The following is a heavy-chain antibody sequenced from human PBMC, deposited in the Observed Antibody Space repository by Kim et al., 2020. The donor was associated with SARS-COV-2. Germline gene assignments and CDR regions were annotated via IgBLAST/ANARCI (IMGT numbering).Heavy chain of an antibody. J-gene: IGHJ6*02. V-gene: IGHV3-23*01. Sequence: GGSLRLSCAASGFTFSSYAMSWVRQAPGKGLEWVSAISGSGGSTYYADSVKGRFTISRDNSKNTLYLQMNSLRAEDTAVYYCAGFGELLLIFGTYGMDVWGQGTTVTVSS. CDR3: AGFGELLLIFGTYGMDV. CDR2: ISGSGGST. D-gene: IGHD3-10*01. CDR1: GFTFSSYA.